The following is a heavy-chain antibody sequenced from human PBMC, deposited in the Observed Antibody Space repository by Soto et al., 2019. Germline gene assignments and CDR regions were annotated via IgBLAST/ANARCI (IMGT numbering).Heavy chain of an antibody. CDR1: GFSFDDYT. CDR2: ISWDGGNT. V-gene: IGHV3-43*01. Sequence: GGSLRLSCAASGFSFDDYTMHWVRQDAGKGLEWVSLISWDGGNTYYADSVKGRYTISRDNSKTSLYLQMNSLRTEDTALYYCAKDIRGYCSGGICYGGFDYWGQGTLVTVSS. CDR3: AKDIRGYCSGGICYGGFDY. D-gene: IGHD2-15*01. J-gene: IGHJ4*02.